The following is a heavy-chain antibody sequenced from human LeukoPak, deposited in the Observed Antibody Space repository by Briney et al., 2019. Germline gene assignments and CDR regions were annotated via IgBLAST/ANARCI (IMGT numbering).Heavy chain of an antibody. Sequence: GGSLRLSCVGSGFNFGSHDMIWVRQAPGKGVEWVSDIGGRDTKINYADSVKGRFTISRDNSKNTVYLQMSSLRVEDTAIYYCAREGQYCSSSVCQFDYWGQGTLVTVSS. CDR3: AREGQYCSSSVCQFDY. CDR2: IGGRDTKI. V-gene: IGHV3-23*01. J-gene: IGHJ4*02. D-gene: IGHD2-2*01. CDR1: GFNFGSHD.